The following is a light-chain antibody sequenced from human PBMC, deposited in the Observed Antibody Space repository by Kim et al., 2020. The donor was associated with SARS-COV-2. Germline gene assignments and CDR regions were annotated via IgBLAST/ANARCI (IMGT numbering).Light chain of an antibody. Sequence: EIVLTQSPGTLSLSPGERATLSCRASQSVSSSYLAWYQQKPGQAPRLLIYGASSRATGIPDRFSGSESGTDFTLTISRLEPEDFAVYYCQQYGSSPLTFGGGTTVDIK. CDR2: GAS. CDR3: QQYGSSPLT. V-gene: IGKV3-20*01. J-gene: IGKJ4*01. CDR1: QSVSSSY.